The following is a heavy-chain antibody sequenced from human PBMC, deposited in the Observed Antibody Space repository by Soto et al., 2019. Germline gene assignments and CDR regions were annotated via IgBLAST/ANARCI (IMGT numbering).Heavy chain of an antibody. D-gene: IGHD4-4*01. Sequence: HVQLQESGPGLVKPSQTLSLTCTVSGGSINSADYHWSWIRQPPGKGLEWIGYIYYIGTTQYNPALKSRLMISIDTSKNEFSLKLSSVTAADTAVYYFHRILVTTGLFIQYWCPGTLVTVSS. J-gene: IGHJ4*02. V-gene: IGHV4-30-4*01. CDR3: HRILVTTGLFIQY. CDR2: IYYIGTT. CDR1: GGSINSADYH.